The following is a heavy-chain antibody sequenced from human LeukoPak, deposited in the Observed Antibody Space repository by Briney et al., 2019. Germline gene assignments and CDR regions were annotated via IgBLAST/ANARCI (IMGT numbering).Heavy chain of an antibody. CDR2: ISSYGCST. CDR1: GFTFSSYS. CDR3: ERRGVEGFDF. J-gene: IGHJ3*01. V-gene: IGHV3-64D*06. D-gene: IGHD3-10*01. Sequence: GGSLRLSCTASGFTFSSYSMHWVRQAPGKGLESVSAISSYGCSTYYADSVKGRFTVSRDNSKNTLNLQMSSLSVEDTAVYYCERRGVEGFDFWGQGTMVTVSS.